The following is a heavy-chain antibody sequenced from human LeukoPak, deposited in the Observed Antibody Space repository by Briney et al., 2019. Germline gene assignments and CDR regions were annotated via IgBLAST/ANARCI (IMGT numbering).Heavy chain of an antibody. CDR1: AVSISSTSHH. V-gene: IGHV4-39*01. CDR2: LFSGRTT. J-gene: IGHJ4*02. CDR3: ASSCSGGSCSTPTRLDY. D-gene: IGHD2-15*01. Sequence: SETLSLTCTVSAVSISSTSHHWGWIRQSPGKGLEWIGSLFSGRTTYYNPSLDSRVTISVVTSKNQFSLQLNSVTAADTAVYYCASSCSGGSCSTPTRLDYWGQGTLVTVSS.